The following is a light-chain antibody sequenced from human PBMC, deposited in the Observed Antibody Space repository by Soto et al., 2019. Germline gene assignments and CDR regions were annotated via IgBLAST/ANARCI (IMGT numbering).Light chain of an antibody. V-gene: IGKV1-5*01. CDR1: QSIHVW. J-gene: IGKJ4*01. CDR3: QQYDGHSHT. CDR2: DAS. Sequence: DIQMTQSPSSLSASVGDRVTITCRASQSIHVWLAWYQQKPGKAPKLLIYDASDLETGVPSRFSGSGSGTRFTLSIDNLQPDDFATYYCQQYDGHSHTFGGGTKVEIK.